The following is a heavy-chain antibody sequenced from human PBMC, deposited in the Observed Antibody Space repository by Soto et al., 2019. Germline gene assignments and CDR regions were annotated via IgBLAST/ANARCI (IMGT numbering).Heavy chain of an antibody. CDR2: IIPLSGAP. D-gene: IGHD1-1*01. Sequence: QVQLVQSGAEVRKPGSSVKVSCKASGGSFNNDAISWVRQALGQRLEWMGGIIPLSGAPNYAPDFQGRVSITADEATTTVYMALSSLTSEDTDMYFCAKARGESPMVQDDFFDYWGQGTLVGVAS. CDR1: GGSFNNDA. V-gene: IGHV1-69*01. J-gene: IGHJ4*02. CDR3: AKARGESPMVQDDFFDY.